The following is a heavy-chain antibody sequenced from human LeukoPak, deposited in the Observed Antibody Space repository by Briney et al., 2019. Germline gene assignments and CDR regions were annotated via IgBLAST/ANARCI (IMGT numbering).Heavy chain of an antibody. CDR2: IREDGGEK. J-gene: IGHJ4*02. Sequence: GGSLRLSCAASGFTLSDYWMSWVRQAPGKGLEWVANIREDGGEKNYVDSVKGRFTISRDNAKNSLYLQMNSLRAEDTAVYYCARGGYSVSWTKIDYWGQGTLVTVSS. CDR1: GFTLSDYW. CDR3: ARGGYSVSWTKIDY. D-gene: IGHD5/OR15-5a*01. V-gene: IGHV3-7*01.